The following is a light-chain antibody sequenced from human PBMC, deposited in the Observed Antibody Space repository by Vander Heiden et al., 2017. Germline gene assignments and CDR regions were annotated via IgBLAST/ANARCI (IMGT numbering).Light chain of an antibody. CDR1: QDISNY. V-gene: IGKV1-33*01. CDR3: QQYDNLPRYT. CDR2: DAS. Sequence: DIQMTQSPSSLSASVGDRVTITCQASQDISNYLNWYQQKPGTAPKLLIYDASNLETGVPSRFSGSGSGTDFTFTISSLQPEDIATYYCQQYDNLPRYTFGQGTKLEIK. J-gene: IGKJ2*01.